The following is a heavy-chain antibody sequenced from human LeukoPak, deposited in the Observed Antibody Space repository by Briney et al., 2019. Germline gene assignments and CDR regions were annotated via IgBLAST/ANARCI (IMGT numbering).Heavy chain of an antibody. J-gene: IGHJ5*02. Sequence: GGSLRLSCAASGFTFDDYAMHWVRQVPGKGLEWVSGISWNSGSIGYADSVKGRFTISRDNAKNSLYLQMNSLRAEDTALYYCANGGTYSSGPWGQGTLVTVSS. CDR1: GFTFDDYA. CDR2: ISWNSGSI. V-gene: IGHV3-9*01. D-gene: IGHD3-22*01. CDR3: ANGGTYSSGP.